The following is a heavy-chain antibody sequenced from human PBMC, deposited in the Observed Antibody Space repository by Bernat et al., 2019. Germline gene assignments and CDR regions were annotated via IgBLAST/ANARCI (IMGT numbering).Heavy chain of an antibody. D-gene: IGHD5-12*01. V-gene: IGHV3-33*01. J-gene: IGHJ4*02. CDR3: ARNIRRDGYNSYFDY. CDR1: GFTFSSYG. CDR2: IWYDGSNK. Sequence: QVQLVESGGGVVQPGRSLRLSCAASGFTFSSYGMHWVRQAPGKGLEWVAVIWYDGSNKYYADSVKGRFTISRDNSKNTLYLQMNSLRAEDTAVYYCARNIRRDGYNSYFDYWGQGTLVTVSS.